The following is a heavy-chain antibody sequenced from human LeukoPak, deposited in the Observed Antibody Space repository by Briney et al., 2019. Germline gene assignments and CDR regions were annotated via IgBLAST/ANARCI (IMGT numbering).Heavy chain of an antibody. CDR3: ARFPWDQGALDY. J-gene: IGHJ4*02. CDR1: GFTFSSYA. Sequence: GGSLRLSCAASGFTFSSYAMSWVRQAPGKGLEWVSAISGSGGSTYYADSVKGRFTISRDNAKNSLYLQMNSLRAEDTAVYYCARFPWDQGALDYWGQGTLVTVSS. CDR2: ISGSGGST. V-gene: IGHV3-23*01. D-gene: IGHD1-26*01.